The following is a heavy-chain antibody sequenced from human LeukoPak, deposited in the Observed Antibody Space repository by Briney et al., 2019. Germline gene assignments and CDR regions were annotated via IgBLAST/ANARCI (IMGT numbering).Heavy chain of an antibody. CDR3: ARVAHWNYADY. Sequence: PGGSLRLSCAASGFTFSDYYMSRIRQAPGKGLEWVSYISSSGSNIYYADSVKGRFTISRDNAKNSLYLQMNSLRAEDTAVYYCARVAHWNYADYWGQGTLVTVSS. D-gene: IGHD1-7*01. V-gene: IGHV3-11*01. CDR2: ISSSGSNI. J-gene: IGHJ4*02. CDR1: GFTFSDYY.